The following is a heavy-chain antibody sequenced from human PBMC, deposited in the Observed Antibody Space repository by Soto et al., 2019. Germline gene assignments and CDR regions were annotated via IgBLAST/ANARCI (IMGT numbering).Heavy chain of an antibody. V-gene: IGHV3-30-3*01. D-gene: IGHD3-10*01. CDR2: ISSDGNNK. CDR1: DFSFNNYA. Sequence: QVHLVESGGGVVQPGRSLRVSCTASDFSFNNYAVHWVRQAPGEGLEWVALISSDGNNKYYPDSVKGRFTISRDHSNNTVYLQMHSLRLDDTAVYYCATWTLPLSWSWLQSAAGKFDYWGQGTRVTVSS. CDR3: ATWTLPLSWSWLQSAAGKFDY. J-gene: IGHJ4*02.